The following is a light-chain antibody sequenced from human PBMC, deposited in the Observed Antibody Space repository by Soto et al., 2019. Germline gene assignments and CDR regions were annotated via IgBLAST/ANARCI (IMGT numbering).Light chain of an antibody. Sequence: EIVMTQSPATLSVSPGERATLSCRASQSVSSNLAWYQQKPGQAPSLLIYDISARATGIPTRFSGSGSGTEFTLTISSLQSEDFAVYYCQQYNGWPLTFGGGTKV. CDR3: QQYNGWPLT. CDR1: QSVSSN. CDR2: DIS. J-gene: IGKJ4*01. V-gene: IGKV3D-15*01.